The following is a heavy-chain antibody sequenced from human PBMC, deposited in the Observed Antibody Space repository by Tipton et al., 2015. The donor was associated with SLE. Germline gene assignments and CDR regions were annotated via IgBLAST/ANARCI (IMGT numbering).Heavy chain of an antibody. J-gene: IGHJ5*02. Sequence: TLSLTCAVYGGSFSGYFWSWIRQLPDKGLEWIGEINHSGSTNYNPSLKSRVTISVDTSKNQFSLKLSSVTAADTAVYYCAREASYCGGDCYPSWFDPWGQGTLVTVSS. CDR2: INHSGST. D-gene: IGHD2-21*01. CDR3: AREASYCGGDCYPSWFDP. V-gene: IGHV4-34*01. CDR1: GGSFSGYF.